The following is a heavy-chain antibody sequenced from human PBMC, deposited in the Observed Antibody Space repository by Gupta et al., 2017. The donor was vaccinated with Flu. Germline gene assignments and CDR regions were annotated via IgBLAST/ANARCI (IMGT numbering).Heavy chain of an antibody. J-gene: IGHJ6*02. V-gene: IGHV3-9*01. CDR3: AKERLGYCGGTSCPFYYGMDG. D-gene: IGHD2-2*01. CDR1: A. CDR2: ISWNSGDI. Sequence: AMDWVRQAPGKGREWVAGISWNSGDIGYADSVKGRVTIYRDNAKNSLYLQLNSLGVEDTALYVCAKERLGYCGGTSCPFYYGMDGGGQGTTVTVSS.